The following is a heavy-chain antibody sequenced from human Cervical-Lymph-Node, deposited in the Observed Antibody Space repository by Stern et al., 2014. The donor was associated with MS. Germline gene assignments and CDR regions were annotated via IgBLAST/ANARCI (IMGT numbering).Heavy chain of an antibody. V-gene: IGHV1-18*01. J-gene: IGHJ4*02. CDR3: GRGASGYDFADH. Sequence: QMQLVQSGVEVKKPGASVKVSCRASGYTFTSYGISWVRQAPGQGLEGMGWINTYIGNTNYAQKFQGRVTMTTDTSTSTAYMELRSLRSDDTAVYYCGRGASGYDFADHWGQGTLVTVSS. CDR1: GYTFTSYG. CDR2: INTYIGNT. D-gene: IGHD5-12*01.